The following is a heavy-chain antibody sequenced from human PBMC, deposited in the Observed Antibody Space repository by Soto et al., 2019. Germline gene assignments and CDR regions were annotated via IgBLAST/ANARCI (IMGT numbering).Heavy chain of an antibody. CDR1: GGSITSYY. Sequence: SETLSLTCTVSGGSITSYYWSWIRQPPGKGLEWIGYFSYSGSTNYNPSVRSRVTMSVDTSKNQFSLKLSSVTAADTAVYYCARELRFGEDYYGMDVWGQGTTVTVSS. D-gene: IGHD3-10*01. J-gene: IGHJ6*02. CDR3: ARELRFGEDYYGMDV. V-gene: IGHV4-59*12. CDR2: FSYSGST.